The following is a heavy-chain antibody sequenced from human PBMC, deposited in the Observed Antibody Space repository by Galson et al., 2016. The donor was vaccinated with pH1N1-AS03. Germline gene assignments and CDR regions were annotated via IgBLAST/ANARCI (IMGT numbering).Heavy chain of an antibody. CDR2: INSDGSIT. CDR3: VRGDGTNYYGADNNMDI. Sequence: SLRLSCAASGFTSTTYWMHWVRQVPGKGLEWVSRINSDGSITNYADSLKARFTISRDNAKNTLSLQMNGLRAEDTALYYCVRGDGTNYYGADNNMDIWGQGTTVIVSS. CDR1: GFTSTTYW. D-gene: IGHD3-3*01. V-gene: IGHV3-74*01. J-gene: IGHJ6*02.